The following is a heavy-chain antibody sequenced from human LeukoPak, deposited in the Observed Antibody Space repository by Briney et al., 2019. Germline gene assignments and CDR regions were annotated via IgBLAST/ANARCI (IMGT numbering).Heavy chain of an antibody. D-gene: IGHD6-13*01. CDR3: AKDMAAAAGDGFDY. Sequence: GGPLRLSCAASGFSFSSYAMSWVRQAPGKGLEWVSAISCSGGSTYYADSVKGRFTISRDNSKNTLYLQMNSLRAEDTAVYYCAKDMAAAAGDGFDYWGQGTLVTVSS. CDR2: ISCSGGST. CDR1: GFSFSSYA. J-gene: IGHJ4*02. V-gene: IGHV3-23*01.